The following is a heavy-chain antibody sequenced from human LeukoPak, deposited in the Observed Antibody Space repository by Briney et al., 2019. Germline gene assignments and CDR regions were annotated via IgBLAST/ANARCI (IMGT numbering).Heavy chain of an antibody. J-gene: IGHJ5*02. Sequence: SETLSLTCAVYGGSFSGYYWSWIRQPPGKGLEWIGEINHSGSTNYNPSLKSRVTISVDTSKNQFSLKLSSVTAADTAVYYCARAGRGTDNWFDPWGQGTLVTVSS. CDR1: GGSFSGYY. CDR3: ARAGRGTDNWFDP. V-gene: IGHV4-34*01. CDR2: INHSGST.